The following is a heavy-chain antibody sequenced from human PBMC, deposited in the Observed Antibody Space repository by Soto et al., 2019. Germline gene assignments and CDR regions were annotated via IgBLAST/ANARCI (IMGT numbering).Heavy chain of an antibody. CDR3: ARDRGITIFGVVRGYYGMDV. V-gene: IGHV1-2*02. Sequence: ASVKVSCKASGYTFTGYYMHWVRQAPGQGLEWMGWINPNSGGTNYAQKFQGRVTMTRDTSISTAYMELSRLRSDDTAVYYCARDRGITIFGVVRGYYGMDVWGQGTTVTVSS. D-gene: IGHD3-3*01. CDR2: INPNSGGT. CDR1: GYTFTGYY. J-gene: IGHJ6*02.